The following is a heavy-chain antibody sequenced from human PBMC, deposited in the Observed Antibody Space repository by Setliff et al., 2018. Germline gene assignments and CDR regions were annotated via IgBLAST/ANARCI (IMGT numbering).Heavy chain of an antibody. J-gene: IGHJ4*02. D-gene: IGHD6-6*01. CDR1: GFSFSNYA. Sequence: PGGSLRLSCAASGFSFSNYAMHWVRQAPGKGLEWVAFTQFDGNDRYFADSVKGRFTIARDNSNSTLYLQMNSLRVEDTALYYCAKSSGSSSSTNLEYLGPGTLVTVSS. V-gene: IGHV3-30*02. CDR2: TQFDGNDR. CDR3: AKSSGSSSSTNLEY.